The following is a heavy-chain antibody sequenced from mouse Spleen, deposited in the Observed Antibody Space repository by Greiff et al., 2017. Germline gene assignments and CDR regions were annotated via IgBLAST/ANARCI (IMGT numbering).Heavy chain of an antibody. V-gene: IGHV1-87*01. CDR3: ARGDYYGNAMDY. D-gene: IGHD1-1*01. CDR1: GYTFTSYW. Sequence: QVQLQQSGAELARPGASVKLSCKASGYTFTSYWMQWVKQRPGQGLEWIGAIYPGDGDTRYTQKFKGKATLTADKSSSTAYMQLSSLASEDSAVYYCARGDYYGNAMDYWGQGTSVTVSS. CDR2: IYPGDGDT. J-gene: IGHJ4*01.